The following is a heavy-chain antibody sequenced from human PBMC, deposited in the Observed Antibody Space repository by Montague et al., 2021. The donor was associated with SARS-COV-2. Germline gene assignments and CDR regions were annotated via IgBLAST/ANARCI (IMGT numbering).Heavy chain of an antibody. D-gene: IGHD3-10*01. V-gene: IGHV4-34*01. CDR2: INHSGST. Sequence: SETLSLTCAVYGGSFSGYYWSWIRQPPGKGLEWIGEINHSGSTNXNPSLKSRVTISVDTSKNQFSLKLSSVTAADTAVYYCARGRRILLWFGELLSGGDYYGMDVGGQGPRVTVSS. CDR1: GGSFSGYY. J-gene: IGHJ6*02. CDR3: ARGRRILLWFGELLSGGDYYGMDV.